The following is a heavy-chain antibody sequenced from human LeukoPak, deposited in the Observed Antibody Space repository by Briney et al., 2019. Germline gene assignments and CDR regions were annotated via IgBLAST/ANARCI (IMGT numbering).Heavy chain of an antibody. CDR3: ARDSSGWSKNY. V-gene: IGHV3-23*01. CDR1: GFTFSSFG. CDR2: ISGSGGST. J-gene: IGHJ4*02. D-gene: IGHD6-19*01. Sequence: GGSLRLSCAASGFTFSSFGMHWVRQAPGKGLQWVSAISGSGGSTYYGDSVKGRFTISRDNSKNMMYLQMNSLRVEDTAVYYCARDSSGWSKNYWGQGTLVTVSS.